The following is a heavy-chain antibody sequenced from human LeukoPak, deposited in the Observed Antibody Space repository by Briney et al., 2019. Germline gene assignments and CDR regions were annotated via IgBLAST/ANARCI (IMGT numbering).Heavy chain of an antibody. CDR3: ARDIIAVAGTGYFQH. CDR1: GFIVSSNY. V-gene: IGHV3-30-3*01. D-gene: IGHD6-19*01. CDR2: ISYDGSNK. Sequence: GSLRLSCVASGFIVSSNYMSWVRQAPGKGLEWVADISYDGSNKNYADSVKGRFTISRDNSKNTLYLQMNSLRAEDTAVYYCARDIIAVAGTGYFQHWGQGTLVTVSS. J-gene: IGHJ1*01.